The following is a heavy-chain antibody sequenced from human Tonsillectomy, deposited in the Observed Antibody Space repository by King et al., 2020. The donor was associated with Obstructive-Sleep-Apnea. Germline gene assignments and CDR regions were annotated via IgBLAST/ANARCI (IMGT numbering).Heavy chain of an antibody. Sequence: VQLVESGGGLVKPGGSLRLSCAASGFTFRDYYMSWIRQAAGKGLEWVAYISSSSSYTKYAYSVKGRFTISRDNAKNSLYLKMNSLKAEDTAGYYCAIGLDYYGSGSYGYWGQGTLVTVSA. J-gene: IGHJ4*02. D-gene: IGHD3-10*01. CDR2: ISSSSSYT. CDR3: AIGLDYYGSGSYGY. CDR1: GFTFRDYY. V-gene: IGHV3-11*06.